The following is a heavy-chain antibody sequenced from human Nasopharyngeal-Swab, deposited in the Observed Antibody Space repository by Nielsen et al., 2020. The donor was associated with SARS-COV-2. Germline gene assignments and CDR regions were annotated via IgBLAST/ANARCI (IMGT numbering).Heavy chain of an antibody. CDR3: AHSAAYYYDSSGYYPEGFDH. V-gene: IGHV2-5*02. CDR1: GFSLSTSGVG. J-gene: IGHJ4*02. Sequence: SGPTLVKPTQTLTLTCTFSGFSLSTSGVGVGWIRQPPGKALERLALIYWDDDKRYSPSLKSRLTITKDTSKNQVVLTMTNMDPVDTATYYCAHSAAYYYDSSGYYPEGFDHGGQGTLVTVSS. D-gene: IGHD3-22*01. CDR2: IYWDDDK.